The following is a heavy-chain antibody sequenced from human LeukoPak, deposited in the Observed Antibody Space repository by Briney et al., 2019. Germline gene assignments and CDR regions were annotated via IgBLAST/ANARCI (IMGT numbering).Heavy chain of an antibody. CDR3: ARDSGLSGTYSLDY. J-gene: IGHJ4*02. V-gene: IGHV3-30-3*01. CDR2: ISYDGSNK. CDR1: GFTFSSYA. Sequence: GGSLRLSCAASGFTFSSYAMPWVRQAPGKGLEWVAVISYDGSNKYYADSVKGRFTISRDNSKNTLYLQMNSLRAEDTAVFYCARDSGLSGTYSLDYWGQGTLVTVSS. D-gene: IGHD1-26*01.